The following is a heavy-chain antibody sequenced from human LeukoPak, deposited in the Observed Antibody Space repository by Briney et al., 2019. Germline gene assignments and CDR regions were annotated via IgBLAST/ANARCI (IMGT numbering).Heavy chain of an antibody. J-gene: IGHJ4*02. V-gene: IGHV5-51*01. CDR2: IYPDDSRT. CDR1: GYAFYGYW. Sequence: GESLKIFCKGSGYAFYGYWIAWVPQMPGRGLEWMGIIYPDDSRTRYSRSSPDQVTMSVDKSISTAYLQWGSLKASDTAIYYCARFGGPSFSYNCFDYWGQGTPITVSS. D-gene: IGHD3-10*01. CDR3: ARFGGPSFSYNCFDY.